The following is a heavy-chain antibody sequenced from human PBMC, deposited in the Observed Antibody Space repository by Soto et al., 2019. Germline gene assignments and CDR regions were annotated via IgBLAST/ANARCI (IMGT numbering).Heavy chain of an antibody. CDR3: ARSNYYDTTFQH. CDR2: IIPIFGTA. Sequence: SVKVSCKASGGTFSSYAISWVRQAPGQGLEWMGGIIPIFGTANYAQKFQGRVTITADESTSTAYMELSSLRSEDTAVYYCARSNYYDTTFQHWGPGTLVTVSS. CDR1: GGTFSSYA. J-gene: IGHJ1*01. V-gene: IGHV1-69*13. D-gene: IGHD3-22*01.